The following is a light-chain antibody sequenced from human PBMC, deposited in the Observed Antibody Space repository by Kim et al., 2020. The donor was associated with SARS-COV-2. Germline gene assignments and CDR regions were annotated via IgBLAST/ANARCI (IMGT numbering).Light chain of an antibody. CDR2: DTT. CDR3: LLSYSGVWV. J-gene: IGLJ3*02. CDR1: TGPVTSSHF. V-gene: IGLV7-46*01. Sequence: PGETVTLTCSSSTGPVTSSHFPYWFQQRPGQAPRTLISDTTNTHSWTPARFSGSLLGDKAALTLSGAQPEDEADYYCLLSYSGVWVFGGGTQLTVL.